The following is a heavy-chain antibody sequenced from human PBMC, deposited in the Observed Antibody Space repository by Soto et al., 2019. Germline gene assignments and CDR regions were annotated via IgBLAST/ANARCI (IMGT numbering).Heavy chain of an antibody. V-gene: IGHV3-30-3*01. CDR3: ARGKGMVATFDY. CDR2: ISYDGSNK. CDR1: GFTFSSYA. D-gene: IGHD5-12*01. Sequence: QVQLVESGGGVVQPGRSLRLSCAASGFTFSSYAMHWVRQAPGKGLEWVAVISYDGSNKYYADSVKGRFTISRDNSKNTLYLQMNSLRAEDTAVYYCARGKGMVATFDYWGQGTLVTVSS. J-gene: IGHJ4*02.